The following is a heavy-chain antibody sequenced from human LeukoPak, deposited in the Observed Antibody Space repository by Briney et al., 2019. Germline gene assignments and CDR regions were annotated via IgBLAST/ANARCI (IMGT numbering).Heavy chain of an antibody. J-gene: IGHJ4*02. CDR3: AKQHIVVVTATHDY. CDR1: GFTLSSYA. V-gene: IGHV3-23*01. Sequence: HPGGSLRLSCAASGFTLSSYAMSWVRQAPGKGLEWVSAISGSGGSTYYADSVKGRCTISRDNSKNTLYLQMNSLRAEDTAVYYCAKQHIVVVTATHDYWGQGTLVTVSS. CDR2: ISGSGGST. D-gene: IGHD2-21*02.